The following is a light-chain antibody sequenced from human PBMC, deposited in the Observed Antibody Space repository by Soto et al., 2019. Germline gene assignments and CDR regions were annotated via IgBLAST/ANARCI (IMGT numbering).Light chain of an antibody. CDR3: QQRSNWLPIT. V-gene: IGKV1-5*01. CDR2: DAS. CDR1: QSISSW. J-gene: IGKJ5*01. Sequence: DIQMSQSPSSLSASVGDRFTITCRASQSISSWLAWYQQKPGKAPKVLIYDASSLQSGVPSRFSGSGSGTDFTLTISSLEPEDFAVYYCQQRSNWLPITFGQGTRLE.